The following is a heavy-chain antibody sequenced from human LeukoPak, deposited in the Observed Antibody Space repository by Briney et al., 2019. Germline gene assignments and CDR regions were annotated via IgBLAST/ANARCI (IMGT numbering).Heavy chain of an antibody. CDR2: IYHSGST. CDR1: GYSISSGYY. D-gene: IGHD6-13*01. CDR3: ARGIAAAGTDNWFDP. Sequence: SETLSLTCTVSGYSISSGYYWGWIRQPPGKGLEWIGSIYHSGSTYYNPSLKSRVTISVDTSKNQFSLKLSSVTAADTAVYYCARGIAAAGTDNWFDPWGQGTLVTVSS. V-gene: IGHV4-38-2*02. J-gene: IGHJ5*02.